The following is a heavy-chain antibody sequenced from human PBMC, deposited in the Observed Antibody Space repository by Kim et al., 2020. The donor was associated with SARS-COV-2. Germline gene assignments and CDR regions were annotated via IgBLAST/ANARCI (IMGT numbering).Heavy chain of an antibody. CDR2: ISSSGSTI. CDR1: GFTFSSYE. V-gene: IGHV3-48*03. Sequence: GGSLRLSCAASGFTFSSYEMNWVRQAPGKGLEWVSYISSSGSTIYYADSVKGRFTISRDNAENSLYLQMNSLRAEDTAIYYCARGGSAYDYGVYRWGQGTLVTVSS. D-gene: IGHD5-12*01. CDR3: ARGGSAYDYGVYR. J-gene: IGHJ4*02.